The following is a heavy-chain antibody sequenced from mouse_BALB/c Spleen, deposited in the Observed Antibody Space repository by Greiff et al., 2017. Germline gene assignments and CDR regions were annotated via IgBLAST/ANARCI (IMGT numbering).Heavy chain of an antibody. J-gene: IGHJ3*01. CDR1: GYSITSGYY. Sequence: EVKLMESGPGLVKPSQSLSLTCSVTGYSITSGYYWNWIRQFPGNKLEWMGYISYDGSNNYNPSLKNRISITRDTSKNQFFLKLNSVTTEDTATYYCARDAYGNYAWFAYWGQGTLVTVSA. V-gene: IGHV3-6*02. CDR2: ISYDGSN. D-gene: IGHD2-10*02. CDR3: ARDAYGNYAWFAY.